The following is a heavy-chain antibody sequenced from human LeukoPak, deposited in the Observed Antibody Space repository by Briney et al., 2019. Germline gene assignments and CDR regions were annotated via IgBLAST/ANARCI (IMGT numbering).Heavy chain of an antibody. CDR3: AREHWERRRGGDSSGWYGRDYFDY. V-gene: IGHV1-46*01. CDR1: GYTFTSHY. J-gene: IGHJ4*02. Sequence: AASVKVSCKASGYTFTSHYMHWVRQAPGQGLEWMGIINPSGGSTSYAQKFQGRVTMTRDTSTSTVYMELSSLRSEDTAVYYCAREHWERRRGGDSSGWYGRDYFDYWGQGTLVTVSS. D-gene: IGHD6-19*01. CDR2: INPSGGST.